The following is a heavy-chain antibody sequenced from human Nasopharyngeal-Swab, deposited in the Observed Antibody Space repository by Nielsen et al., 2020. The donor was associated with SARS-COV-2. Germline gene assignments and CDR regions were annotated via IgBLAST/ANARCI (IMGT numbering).Heavy chain of an antibody. CDR3: ARLLLSPYDRRIDYFDY. Sequence: SETLSLTCTVSGGSISSGGYYWSWILQHPGKGLEWIGYIYYSGSTYYNPSLKSRVTISVDTSKNQFSLKLSSVTAADTAVYYCARLLLSPYDRRIDYFDYWGQGTLVTVSS. J-gene: IGHJ4*02. CDR1: GGSISSGGYY. D-gene: IGHD3-22*01. CDR2: IYYSGST. V-gene: IGHV4-31*03.